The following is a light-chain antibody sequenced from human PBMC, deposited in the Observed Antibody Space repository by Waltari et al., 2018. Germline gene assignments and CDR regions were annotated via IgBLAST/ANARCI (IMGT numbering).Light chain of an antibody. V-gene: IGKV1-16*01. Sequence: DIQMTQSPSSLSASVGDRVTITCRASQGINVYLAWFQQKAGRAPKSLIKGASSLQSGVPSRFSGSGSGTDFTLTISSLQPEDSGTYCCQHYSNYPFTFGPGTKVDIK. J-gene: IGKJ3*01. CDR1: QGINVY. CDR2: GAS. CDR3: QHYSNYPFT.